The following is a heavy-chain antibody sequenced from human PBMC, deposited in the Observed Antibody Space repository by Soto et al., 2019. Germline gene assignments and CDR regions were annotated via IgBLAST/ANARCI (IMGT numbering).Heavy chain of an antibody. D-gene: IGHD3-3*01. CDR1: GYTFTSYY. CDR2: INPSGGST. V-gene: IGHV1-46*01. J-gene: IGHJ5*02. CDR3: ARDKVPLRCLEWLARSSHKNWFDP. Sequence: QVQLVQSGAEVKKPGASVKVSCKASGYTFTSYYMHWVRQAPGQGLEWMGIINPSGGSTSYAQKFQGRVTMTRDTSKRTVYMELSSLRSEDTSVYYCARDKVPLRCLEWLARSSHKNWFDPWGQGTLVTVSS.